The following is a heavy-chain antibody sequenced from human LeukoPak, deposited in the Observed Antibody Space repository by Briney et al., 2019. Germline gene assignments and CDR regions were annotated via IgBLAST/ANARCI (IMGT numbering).Heavy chain of an antibody. CDR1: GFTFSSYA. D-gene: IGHD2-15*01. CDR3: ARAWCSGGSCPFDY. CDR2: ISSSGGST. Sequence: GGSLRLSYAASGFTFSSYAMSWVRQAPGKGLEWVSAISSSGGSTYYADSVKGRFTISRDNSKNTLYLQMNSLRAEDTAVYYCARAWCSGGSCPFDYWGQGTLATVSS. J-gene: IGHJ4*02. V-gene: IGHV3-23*01.